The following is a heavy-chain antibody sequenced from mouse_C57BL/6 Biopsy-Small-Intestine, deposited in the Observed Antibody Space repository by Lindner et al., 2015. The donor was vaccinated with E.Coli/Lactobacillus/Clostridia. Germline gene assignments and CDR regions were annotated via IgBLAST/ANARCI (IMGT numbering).Heavy chain of an antibody. D-gene: IGHD3-1*01. CDR1: GYAFTNYL. CDR3: ARRFGVPYVMDY. J-gene: IGHJ4*01. Sequence: VQLQESGAELVRPGTSVKVSCKASGYAFTNYLIEWVKQRPGQGLEWIGVINPGSGGTNYNEKFKGKATLTADKSSNTAFVELRSLTTEDSAIYYCARRFGVPYVMDYWGQGTSVTVSS. CDR2: INPGSGGT. V-gene: IGHV1-54*02.